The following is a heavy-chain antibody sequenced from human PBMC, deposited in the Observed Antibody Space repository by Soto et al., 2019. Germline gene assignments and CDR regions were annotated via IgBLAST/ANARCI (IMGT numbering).Heavy chain of an antibody. CDR1: GGTFNTFA. D-gene: IGHD5-12*01. J-gene: IGHJ6*02. V-gene: IGHV1-69*12. CDR2: TIPIFRTP. Sequence: QVQLVQSGAEVKKPGSSVKVSCKASGGTFNTFAISWVRQAPGQGFEWLGGTIPIFRTPAYAQKFQGRVTIIADESASTAYMELSILKSEDTAVYYCARDTERKRLGGHYSYAMDIWGQGTKVTVSS. CDR3: ARDTERKRLGGHYSYAMDI.